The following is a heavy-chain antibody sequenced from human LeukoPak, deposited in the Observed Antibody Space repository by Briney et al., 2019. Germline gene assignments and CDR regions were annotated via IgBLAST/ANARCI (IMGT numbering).Heavy chain of an antibody. D-gene: IGHD5-12*01. CDR2: IYPGDSDT. CDR3: ARHRRLDIVATNLENYYYYYYMDV. V-gene: IGHV5-51*01. Sequence: GESLKISCKGSGYSFTSYWIGWVRQMPGKGLEWMGIIYPGDSDTRYSPSFQGQVTISADKSISTAYLQWSSLKASDTAMYYCARHRRLDIVATNLENYYYYYYMDVWGKGTTVTVSS. CDR1: GYSFTSYW. J-gene: IGHJ6*03.